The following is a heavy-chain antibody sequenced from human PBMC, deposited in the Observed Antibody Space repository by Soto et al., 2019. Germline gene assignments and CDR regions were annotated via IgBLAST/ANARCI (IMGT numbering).Heavy chain of an antibody. D-gene: IGHD3-10*01. CDR1: GFTFSSYA. J-gene: IGHJ6*02. CDR2: ISGTGGGT. CDR3: AKDREWFGEFPYYYYGMNV. Sequence: EVQLVESGGGLVQPGRSLRLSCTVSGFTFSSYAMTWVRQAPGKGLEWVSAISGTGGGTYYADSVKGRFTISRDNSKNTLYLQLDSLRVEDTALYYCAKDREWFGEFPYYYYGMNVWGQGTTVTVSS. V-gene: IGHV3-23*04.